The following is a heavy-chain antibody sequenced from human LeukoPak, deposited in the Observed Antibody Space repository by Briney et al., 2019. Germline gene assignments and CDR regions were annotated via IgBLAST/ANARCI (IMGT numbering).Heavy chain of an antibody. CDR1: GGSISSSSYY. CDR3: ARGSLGREVSAFFKN. D-gene: IGHD5/OR15-5a*01. V-gene: IGHV4-39*07. Sequence: SETLSLTCTVSGGSISSSSYYWGWIRQPPGKGLEWIGSIYYSGSTHYNPSLKSRVTISVDTSKNQFSLKLSSVTAADTAVYYCARGSLGREVSAFFKNWGQGTLVTVSS. J-gene: IGHJ4*02. CDR2: IYYSGST.